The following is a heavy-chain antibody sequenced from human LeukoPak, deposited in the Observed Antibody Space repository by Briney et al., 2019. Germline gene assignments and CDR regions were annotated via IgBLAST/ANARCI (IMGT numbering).Heavy chain of an antibody. D-gene: IGHD1-26*01. CDR3: ARRYSGGSPFDY. J-gene: IGHJ4*02. CDR2: IKQDGSEK. V-gene: IGHV3-7*03. CDR1: GFTFSSYL. Sequence: GGSLRLSCAASGFTFSSYLMSWVRQAPGKGLEWVANIKQDGSEKYYVDSVKGRFTISRDNAKNSLYLQMNSLRAEDTALYYCARRYSGGSPFDYWGQGTLVTVSS.